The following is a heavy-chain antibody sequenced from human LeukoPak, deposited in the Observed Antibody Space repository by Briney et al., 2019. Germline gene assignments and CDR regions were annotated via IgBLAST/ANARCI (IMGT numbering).Heavy chain of an antibody. D-gene: IGHD3-10*01. CDR1: GGSISSYY. CDR2: IYYSGST. Sequence: PSETLSLTCTVSGGSISSYYWSWIRQPPGKGLEWIGYIYYSGSTNYNPSHKSRVTISVDTSKNQFSLKLRSVTAADTAVYYCARDFYGSGIHFDDWGQGTLVTVSS. V-gene: IGHV4-59*12. J-gene: IGHJ4*02. CDR3: ARDFYGSGIHFDD.